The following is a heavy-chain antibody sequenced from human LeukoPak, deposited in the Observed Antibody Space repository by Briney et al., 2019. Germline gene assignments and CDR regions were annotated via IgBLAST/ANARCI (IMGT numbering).Heavy chain of an antibody. Sequence: GASVKVSCKASGYTFTGYYMHWVRQAPGQGLEWMGWINPNSGGTNYAQKFQGRVTITRNTSISTAYMELSGLRSEDTAVYYCARGRSTGYPYYFEYWGQGTLVTVSS. J-gene: IGHJ4*02. D-gene: IGHD5-12*01. CDR2: INPNSGGT. CDR1: GYTFTGYY. CDR3: ARGRSTGYPYYFEY. V-gene: IGHV1-2*02.